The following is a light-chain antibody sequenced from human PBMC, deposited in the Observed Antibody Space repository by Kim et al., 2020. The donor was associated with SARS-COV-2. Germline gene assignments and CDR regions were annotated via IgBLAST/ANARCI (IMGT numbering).Light chain of an antibody. V-gene: IGKV3-11*01. Sequence: LPPVETPSPAGSASPIVDGYLAWNQHRPGQPPRLLIYDTSSRATGIPATFSGRGSGTAFTLTTSSLEPKDFAVYYSHQLYKWPRTFGQGTKVDIK. CDR3: HQLYKWPRT. CDR2: DTS. J-gene: IGKJ1*01. CDR1: PIVDGY.